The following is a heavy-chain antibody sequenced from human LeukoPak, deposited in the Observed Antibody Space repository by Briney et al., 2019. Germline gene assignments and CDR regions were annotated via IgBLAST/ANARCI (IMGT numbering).Heavy chain of an antibody. V-gene: IGHV4-34*01. Sequence: SETLSLTCAVYGGSFSGYYWSWIRQPPGKGLGWIGEINHSGSTNYNPSLKSRVTISVDTSKNQFSLKLSSVTAADTAVYYCARGAGYSYGLDYWGQGTLVTVSS. J-gene: IGHJ4*02. CDR2: INHSGST. D-gene: IGHD5-18*01. CDR1: GGSFSGYY. CDR3: ARGAGYSYGLDY.